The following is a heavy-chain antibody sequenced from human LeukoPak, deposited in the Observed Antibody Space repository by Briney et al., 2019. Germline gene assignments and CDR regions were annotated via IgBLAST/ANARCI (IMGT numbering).Heavy chain of an antibody. J-gene: IGHJ4*02. D-gene: IGHD2-2*01. CDR2: ISSSGDTT. CDR1: GFIFSNHE. V-gene: IGHV3-48*03. Sequence: HAGGSLRLSCAASGFIFSNHEMHWVRQAPGNGLEWTSSISSSGDTTHYADPMKGRFTISRDNAKKSLYLQMNSLRAEDTAVYYCVSVGKVVRTSLAYWGQGTLVTVSS. CDR3: VSVGKVVRTSLAY.